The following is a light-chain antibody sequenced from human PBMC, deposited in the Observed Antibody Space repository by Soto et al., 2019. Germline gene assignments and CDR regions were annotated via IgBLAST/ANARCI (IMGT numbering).Light chain of an antibody. Sequence: EIVMTQSPATLSVSPGERATLSCRASQSVGNNLAWYRQKSGQAPRLLIHGASTRATGIPARFSGSGSGTEFTLTIDSLQSDDFAVYLCQQYRNWPLTFGGGTKVDIK. CDR1: QSVGNN. CDR3: QQYRNWPLT. CDR2: GAS. V-gene: IGKV3-15*01. J-gene: IGKJ4*01.